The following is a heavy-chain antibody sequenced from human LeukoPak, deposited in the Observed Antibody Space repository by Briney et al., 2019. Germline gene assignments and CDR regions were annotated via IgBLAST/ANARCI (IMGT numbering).Heavy chain of an antibody. J-gene: IGHJ4*02. CDR1: GGSISSYY. Sequence: SETLSLTCTVAGGSISSYYWSWIRQPPGKGLEWIGYIYYSGSTNYNPSLKSRVTISVDTSKNQFSLELSSVTAADTAIYYCARTTVTTVTVDYWGQGTLVTVSS. D-gene: IGHD4-17*01. V-gene: IGHV4-59*01. CDR3: ARTTVTTVTVDY. CDR2: IYYSGST.